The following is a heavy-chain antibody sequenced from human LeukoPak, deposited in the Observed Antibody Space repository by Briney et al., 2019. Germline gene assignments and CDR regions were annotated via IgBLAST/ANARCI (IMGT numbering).Heavy chain of an antibody. V-gene: IGHV3-23*01. CDR3: AKDPSGSYPTYYFDY. Sequence: GGSLRLSCAASGFTFSSYAMSWVRRAPGKGLEWVSAISGSGGSTYYADSVKGRFTISRDNSKNTLYLQMNSLRAEDTAVYYCAKDPSGSYPTYYFDYWGQGTLVTVSS. CDR2: ISGSGGST. J-gene: IGHJ4*02. CDR1: GFTFSSYA. D-gene: IGHD1-26*01.